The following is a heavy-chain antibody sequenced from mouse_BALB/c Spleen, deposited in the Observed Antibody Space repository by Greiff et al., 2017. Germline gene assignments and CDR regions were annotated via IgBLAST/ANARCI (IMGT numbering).Heavy chain of an antibody. V-gene: IGHV1-4*02. CDR3: ARESLYYYDSDY. D-gene: IGHD2-1*01. CDR2: INPSSGYT. Sequence: QVQLKQSAAELARPGASVKMSCKASGYTFTSYTMHWVKQRPGQGLEWIGYINPSSGYTEYNQKFKDKTTLTADKSSSTAYMQLSSLTSEDSAVYYCARESLYYYDSDYWGQGTTLTVSS. J-gene: IGHJ2*01. CDR1: GYTFTSYT.